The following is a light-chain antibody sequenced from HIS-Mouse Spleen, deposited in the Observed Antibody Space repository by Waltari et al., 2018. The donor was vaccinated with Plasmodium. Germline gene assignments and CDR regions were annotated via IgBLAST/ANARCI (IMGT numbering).Light chain of an antibody. V-gene: IGLV3-1*01. Sequence: SYELTQPPSVSVSPGQTASITCSGDKLGDKYACWYQQKPGQSPVLVIYQDSKPPSGIPARFSGSNSGNTATLTISGTQAMDEADYYCQAWDSSTVVFGGGTKLTVL. J-gene: IGLJ2*01. CDR2: QDS. CDR3: QAWDSSTVV. CDR1: KLGDKY.